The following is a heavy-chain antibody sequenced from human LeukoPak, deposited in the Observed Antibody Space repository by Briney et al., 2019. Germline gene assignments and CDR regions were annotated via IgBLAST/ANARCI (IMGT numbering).Heavy chain of an antibody. J-gene: IGHJ4*02. CDR3: ASYPRYSSSPPFDY. V-gene: IGHV1-2*02. CDR1: GYTFTGYY. D-gene: IGHD5-12*01. Sequence: GASVKVSCKASGYTFTGYYMHWVRQAPGQGLEWMGWINPNTGVTNYAQKFQGRVTMTRDTSISTAYMELSRLRSDDTAVYYCASYPRYSSSPPFDYWGQGTPVTVSS. CDR2: INPNTGVT.